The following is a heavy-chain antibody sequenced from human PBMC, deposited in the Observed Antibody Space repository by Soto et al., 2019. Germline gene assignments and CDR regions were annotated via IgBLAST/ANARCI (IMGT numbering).Heavy chain of an antibody. CDR1: GYTFTSYG. J-gene: IGHJ6*02. CDR2: ISAYNGNT. V-gene: IGHV1-18*01. CDR3: AREAYSSSWEYYYGMDV. D-gene: IGHD6-13*01. Sequence: QVQLVQSGAEVKKPGASVKVSCKASGYTFTSYGISWVRQAPGQGLEWMGWISAYNGNTNYAQKLQGRVTMTTDTSTSTAYLELRSLRSDDTAVYYCAREAYSSSWEYYYGMDVWGQGTTVTVSS.